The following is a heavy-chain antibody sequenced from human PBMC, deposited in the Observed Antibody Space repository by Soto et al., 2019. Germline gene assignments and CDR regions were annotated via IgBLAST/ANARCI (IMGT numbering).Heavy chain of an antibody. CDR2: IGSGGDT. D-gene: IGHD3-9*01. CDR1: GFTLSSYE. J-gene: IGHJ6*02. V-gene: IGHV3-13*01. CDR3: TRKTPPTGMEV. Sequence: EVQLVESGGGLVQPVGSLRLSCAASGFTLSSYEIHWVRQATGEGLAWVSGIGSGGDTHYADSVKGRFIISREDGKNSLYLQMNNLRVGDTAVYYCTRKTPPTGMEVWGQGATVTVSS.